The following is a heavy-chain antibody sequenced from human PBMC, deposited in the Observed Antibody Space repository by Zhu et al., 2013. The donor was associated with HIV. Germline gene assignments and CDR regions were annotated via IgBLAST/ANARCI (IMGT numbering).Heavy chain of an antibody. V-gene: IGHV1-69*01. Sequence: VQLVQSGAEVKKPGASVKVSCKASGYTFTSYYMHWVRQAPGQGLEWVGGIIPIFGTANYAQKFQGRVTITADESTSTAYMELSSLRSEDTAVYYCARGGEGVDYWGQGTLGHRLL. CDR1: GYTFTSYY. J-gene: IGHJ4*02. CDR3: ARGGEGVDY. D-gene: IGHD3-10*01. CDR2: IIPIFGTA.